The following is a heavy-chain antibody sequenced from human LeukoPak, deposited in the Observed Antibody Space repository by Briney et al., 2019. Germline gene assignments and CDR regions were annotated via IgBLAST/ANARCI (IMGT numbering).Heavy chain of an antibody. D-gene: IGHD6-19*01. V-gene: IGHV3-30*18. CDR3: AKEHSSGWYTDIPYPTDY. Sequence: GRSLRLSCAAPGFTFSSYGMHWVRQAPGKGLEWVAVISYDGSNKYYADSVKGRFTISRDNSKNTLYLQMNSLRAEDTAVYYCAKEHSSGWYTDIPYPTDYWGQGTLVTVSS. CDR2: ISYDGSNK. CDR1: GFTFSSYG. J-gene: IGHJ4*02.